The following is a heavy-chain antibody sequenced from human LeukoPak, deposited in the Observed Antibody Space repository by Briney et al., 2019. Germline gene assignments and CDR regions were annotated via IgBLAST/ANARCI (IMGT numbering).Heavy chain of an antibody. CDR2: IRYDGSNK. D-gene: IGHD2-15*01. CDR1: GFTFSSYG. J-gene: IGHJ4*02. Sequence: PGGSLRLSCAASGFTFSSYGMHWVRQAPGKGLEWVAFIRYDGSNKYYADSVKGRFTISRDNSKNTLYLQMNSLRVEDTAIYYCAKDMRYCNGGTCYPDYWGQGTLVTVSS. V-gene: IGHV3-30*02. CDR3: AKDMRYCNGGTCYPDY.